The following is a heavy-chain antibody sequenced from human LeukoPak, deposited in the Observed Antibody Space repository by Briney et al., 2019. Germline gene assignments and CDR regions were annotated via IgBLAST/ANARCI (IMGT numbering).Heavy chain of an antibody. CDR3: ARVATTTNPPQRPFDY. J-gene: IGHJ4*02. D-gene: IGHD5-12*01. CDR2: IYYSGST. Sequence: SETLSLTCAVSGYSISSGYYWGWIRQPPGKGLEWIGSIYYSGSTYYNPSLKSRVTISVDASKNQFSLKLSSVTAADTAVYYCARVATTTNPPQRPFDYWGQGTLVTVSS. CDR1: GYSISSGYY. V-gene: IGHV4-38-2*01.